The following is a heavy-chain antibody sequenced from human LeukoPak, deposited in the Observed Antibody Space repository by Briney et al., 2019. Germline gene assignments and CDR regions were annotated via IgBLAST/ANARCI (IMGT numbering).Heavy chain of an antibody. CDR2: INHSGST. J-gene: IGHJ3*02. Sequence: PSETLSLTCAVYGGSFSGYYWSWIRQPPGKGLEWIGEINHSGSTNYNPSLKSRVTISVDTSKNQFSLKLSSVTAADTAVYYCARSTTVTPQAFDIWGQGTMVTVSS. CDR3: ARSTTVTPQAFDI. D-gene: IGHD4-17*01. CDR1: GGSFSGYY. V-gene: IGHV4-34*01.